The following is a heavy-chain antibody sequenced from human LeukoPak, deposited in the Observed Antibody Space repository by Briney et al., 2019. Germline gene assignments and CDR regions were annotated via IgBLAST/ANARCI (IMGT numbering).Heavy chain of an antibody. J-gene: IGHJ4*02. CDR3: ATVDYYYDSSGYYHFDY. V-gene: IGHV1-24*01. CDR2: FDPEDGET. CDR1: GYTLTELS. D-gene: IGHD3-22*01. Sequence: GASVKVSCKVSGYTLTELSMHWARQAPGKGLEWMGGFDPEDGETIYAQKFQGRVTMTEDTSTDTAYMELSSLRSEDTAVYYCATVDYYYDSSGYYHFDYWGQGTLVTVSS.